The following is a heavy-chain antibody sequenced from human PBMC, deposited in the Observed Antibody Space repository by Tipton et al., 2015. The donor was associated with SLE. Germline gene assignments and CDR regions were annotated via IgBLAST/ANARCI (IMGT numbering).Heavy chain of an antibody. CDR3: VRGLGYFDWSTRNY. CDR2: IYTNENT. CDR1: GGSISSYY. V-gene: IGHV4-4*07. D-gene: IGHD3-9*01. J-gene: IGHJ4*02. Sequence: LRLSCTVSGGSISSYYWSWIRQPAGGGLEWIGRIYTNENTNYNPSLKTRVTISVDTSKNQFSLQLSSVTAEDTAVYYCVRGLGYFDWSTRNYWGQGTLVNVSS.